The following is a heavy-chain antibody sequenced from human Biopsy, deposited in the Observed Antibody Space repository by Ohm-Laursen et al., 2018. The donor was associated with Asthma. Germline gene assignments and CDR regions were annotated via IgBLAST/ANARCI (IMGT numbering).Heavy chain of an antibody. D-gene: IGHD1-26*01. CDR1: GFTFKAYG. CDR3: ARDFGCGSYFVGTTFDY. V-gene: IGHV3-30*03. J-gene: IGHJ4*02. Sequence: LSLTCAASGFTFKAYGIHWVRQAPGKGLEWVAVMSCEESVQYFADSVKGRFTFSRDNSKNTLYLQMNSLRAEDSAVYYCARDFGCGSYFVGTTFDYWGQGALVTVSS. CDR2: MSCEESVQ.